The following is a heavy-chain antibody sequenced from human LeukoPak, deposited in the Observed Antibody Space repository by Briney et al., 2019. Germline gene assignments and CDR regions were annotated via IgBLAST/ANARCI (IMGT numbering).Heavy chain of an antibody. CDR2: IKQDGSEK. D-gene: IGHD2-2*01. J-gene: IGHJ4*02. V-gene: IGHV3-7*01. CDR3: ARGGGYSSSTSCYPRLFDY. CDR1: GFTFSSYW. Sequence: GGSLRLSCAASGFTFSSYWMSWVRQAPGKGLEWVANIKQDGSEKYYVDSVKGRFTISRDNAKNSLYLQMNSLRAEDTAVYYCARGGGYSSSTSCYPRLFDYWGQGTLVTVSS.